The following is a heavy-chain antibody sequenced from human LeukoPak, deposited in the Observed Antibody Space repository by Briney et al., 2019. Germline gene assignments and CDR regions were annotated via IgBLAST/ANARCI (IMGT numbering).Heavy chain of an antibody. CDR3: AKIAAVDDDAFDI. D-gene: IGHD6-13*01. Sequence: GGSLRLSCAASGFTFDDYAMHWVGHARGKGMEWVSGISWNSGSIDYADSVKVRFNISRDKAKNSLYLQMNSLRAEDMALYYCAKIAAVDDDAFDIWGQGTMVTVSS. CDR2: ISWNSGSI. CDR1: GFTFDDYA. J-gene: IGHJ3*02. V-gene: IGHV3-9*03.